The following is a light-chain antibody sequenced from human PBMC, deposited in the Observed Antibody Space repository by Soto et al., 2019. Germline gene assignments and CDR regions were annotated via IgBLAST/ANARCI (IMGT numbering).Light chain of an antibody. Sequence: DIVMTQSPDSLAVSLGERATINCKSSQSILYSSNNKNYLAWYQQKAGQPPKLLIYWASTRESGVPDRFSGSGSGTDFTLTISSLKAEDVAVYYCQQYYRTPRTFGQGTKVEIK. J-gene: IGKJ1*01. V-gene: IGKV4-1*01. CDR2: WAS. CDR1: QSILYSSNNKNY. CDR3: QQYYRTPRT.